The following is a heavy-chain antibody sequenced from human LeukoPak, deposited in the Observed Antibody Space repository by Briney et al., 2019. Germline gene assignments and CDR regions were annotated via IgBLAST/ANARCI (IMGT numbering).Heavy chain of an antibody. CDR1: GGSFSSGSYY. CDR2: GST. CDR3: ARADLRAVDY. V-gene: IGHV4-61*01. Sequence: SAPLSLTCTVSGGSFSSGSYYWCWIRQPPGKGLEWIGGSTNYNPSLKSRVTISVDTSKNQFSLKLNSVTAADTAVYYCARADLRAVDYWGQGTLVTVSS. J-gene: IGHJ4*02.